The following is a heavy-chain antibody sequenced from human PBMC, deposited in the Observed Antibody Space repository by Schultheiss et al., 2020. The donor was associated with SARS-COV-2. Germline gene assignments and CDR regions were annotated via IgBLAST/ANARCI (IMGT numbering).Heavy chain of an antibody. V-gene: IGHV3-9*01. J-gene: IGHJ4*02. D-gene: IGHD1-7*01. Sequence: GGSLRLSCAASGFTFDDYAMHWVRQAPGKGLEWVSGISWNSGSIGYADSVKGRFTISRDNAKNSLYLQMNSLRAEDTAVYYCAKDRKGGRVTTGTTFDYWGQGTLVTVSS. CDR3: AKDRKGGRVTTGTTFDY. CDR1: GFTFDDYA. CDR2: ISWNSGSI.